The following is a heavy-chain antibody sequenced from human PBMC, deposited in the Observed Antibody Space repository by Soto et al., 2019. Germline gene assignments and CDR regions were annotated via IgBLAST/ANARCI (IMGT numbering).Heavy chain of an antibody. V-gene: IGHV4-39*01. CDR1: GGSISSTSYY. J-gene: IGHJ4*02. CDR2: IYYTGST. D-gene: IGHD3-16*02. CDR3: ATPWGSNRRLDY. Sequence: SETLSLTCTVSGGSISSTSYYWGWIRQPPGKGLEWIGRIYYTGSTTYNPSLKSRVTMSVDTSKNQFSLRLISVTAADTAVYYCATPWGSNRRLDYWGQGALVTVSS.